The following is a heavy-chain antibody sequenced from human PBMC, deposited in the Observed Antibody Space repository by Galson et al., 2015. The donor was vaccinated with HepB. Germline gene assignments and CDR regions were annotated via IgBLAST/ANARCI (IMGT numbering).Heavy chain of an antibody. CDR2: IYSGGST. J-gene: IGHJ4*02. CDR1: GFTVSSNY. CDR3: ARAAVAGTFGY. D-gene: IGHD6-19*01. V-gene: IGHV3-66*02. Sequence: SLRLSCAASGFTVSSNYMSWVRQAPGKGLEWVSVIYSGGSTYYADSVKGRFTNSRDNSKNTLYLQMNSLRAEDTAVYYCARAAVAGTFGYWGQGTLVTVSS.